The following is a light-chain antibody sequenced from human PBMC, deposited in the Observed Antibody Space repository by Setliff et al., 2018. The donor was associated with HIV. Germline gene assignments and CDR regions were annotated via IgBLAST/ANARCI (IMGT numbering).Light chain of an antibody. V-gene: IGLV1-40*01. CDR1: NSNIGAGSD. J-gene: IGLJ3*02. CDR2: RNT. CDR3: QSSDSSLSGWV. Sequence: QSMLTQPPSVSGAPGQRVTISCTGSNSNIGAGSDVHWYQHIPGTAPKLLIYRNTNRPSGVPDRFSGSTSGTSASLTITGLQAEDEADYYCQSSDSSLSGWVFGGGTKVTVL.